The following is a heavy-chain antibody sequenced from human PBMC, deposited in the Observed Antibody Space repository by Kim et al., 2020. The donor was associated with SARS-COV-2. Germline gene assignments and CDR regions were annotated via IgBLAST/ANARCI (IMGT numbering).Heavy chain of an antibody. CDR3: ARADNWNLELYYYYYYGMDV. Sequence: GRVTIARDNAKNSLYLQMTSLRAEDTAVYYCARADNWNLELYYYYYYGMDVWGQGTTVTVSS. V-gene: IGHV3-48*03. D-gene: IGHD1-20*01. J-gene: IGHJ6*02.